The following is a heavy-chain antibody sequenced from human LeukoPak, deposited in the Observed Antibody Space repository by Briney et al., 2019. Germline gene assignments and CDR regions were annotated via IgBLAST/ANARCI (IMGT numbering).Heavy chain of an antibody. CDR1: GGSILTTNW. J-gene: IGHJ4*02. D-gene: IGHD6-19*01. V-gene: IGHV4-4*02. CDR3: ASHVTVLGTRGFDY. CDR2: IYHGGDT. Sequence: SGTLSLTCAVSGGSILTTNWWSWVRQPPGKGLEWIGEIYHGGDTNYDPSVKSRVTMSVDKSKNHFSLNLRSVTAADTAIYYCASHVTVLGTRGFDYWGQGILVTVSS.